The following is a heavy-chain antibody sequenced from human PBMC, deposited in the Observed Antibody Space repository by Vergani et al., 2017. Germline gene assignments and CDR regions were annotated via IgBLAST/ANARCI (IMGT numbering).Heavy chain of an antibody. CDR3: RGEMDV. CDR1: GFTFSHYS. CDR2: IANDGRHT. Sequence: VQMVESGGGLVKPGGSLRLSCVASGFTFSHYSMNWVRQAPGKGLEWVALIANDGRHTYYADSVRGRFSISRDNAKNTLYLQMNSRRTEDTANYYCRGEMDVWGKGTTVTVSS. J-gene: IGHJ6*04. V-gene: IGHV3-30*03.